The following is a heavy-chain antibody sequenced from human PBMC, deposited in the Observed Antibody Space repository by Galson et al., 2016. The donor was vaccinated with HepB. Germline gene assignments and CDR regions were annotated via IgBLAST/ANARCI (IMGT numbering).Heavy chain of an antibody. CDR1: GFTFDDYA. V-gene: IGHV3-9*01. J-gene: IGHJ3*01. CDR3: VKARGRGWYVSFDL. Sequence: SLRLSCAASGFTFDDYAMHWVRQAPGKGLEWVSGISWDIVSIGYADSVKGRFTISRDNAKNSLYLQMNSLRPEDTALYYCVKARGRGWYVSFDLWGQGTTVTVSS. D-gene: IGHD6-19*01. CDR2: ISWDIVSI.